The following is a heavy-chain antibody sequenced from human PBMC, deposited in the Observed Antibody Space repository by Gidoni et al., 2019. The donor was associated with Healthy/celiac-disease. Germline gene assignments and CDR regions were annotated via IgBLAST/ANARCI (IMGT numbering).Heavy chain of an antibody. V-gene: IGHV3-53*01. CDR1: GFPVSSNY. Sequence: EVQLVESGGGLIQPGGSLRPSCAASGFPVSSNYMSWVRQAPGKGLEWVSVIYSGGSTYYADSVKGRFTISRDNSKNTLYLQMNSLRAEDTAVYYCARGGRAARPPFFDYWGQGTLVTVSS. CDR2: IYSGGST. CDR3: ARGGRAARPPFFDY. D-gene: IGHD6-6*01. J-gene: IGHJ4*02.